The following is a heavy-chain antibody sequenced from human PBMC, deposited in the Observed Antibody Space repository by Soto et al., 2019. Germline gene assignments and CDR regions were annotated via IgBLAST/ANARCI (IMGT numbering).Heavy chain of an antibody. J-gene: IGHJ4*02. CDR3: AKDRVPDDYSSLDY. CDR1: GFTFSSYG. D-gene: IGHD4-4*01. V-gene: IGHV3-30*18. CDR2: ISYDGSNK. Sequence: GGSLRLSCAASGFTFSSYGMHWVRQAPGKGLEWVAVISYDGSNKYYADSVKGRFTISRDNSKNTLYLQMNSLRAEDTAVYYCAKDRVPDDYSSLDYWGQGTLVTVSS.